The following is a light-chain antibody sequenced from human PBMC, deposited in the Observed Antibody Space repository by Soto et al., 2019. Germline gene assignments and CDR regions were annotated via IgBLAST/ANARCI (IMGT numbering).Light chain of an antibody. CDR3: CSYTTRSTRV. J-gene: IGLJ2*01. V-gene: IGLV2-14*03. CDR2: DVS. Sequence: QSALTQPASVSGSPGQSITISCTGTSSDVGGYNYVSWYQQHPDKAPKLMIYDVSNRPSGVSNRFSGSKSGNTASLTISGLQADDEADYYCCSYTTRSTRVFGGGTKLTVL. CDR1: SSDVGGYNY.